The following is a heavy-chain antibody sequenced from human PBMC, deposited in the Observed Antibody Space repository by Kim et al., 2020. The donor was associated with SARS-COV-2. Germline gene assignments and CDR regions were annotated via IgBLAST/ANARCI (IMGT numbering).Heavy chain of an antibody. Sequence: GGSLRLSCAASGFTFNKYAMAWVRQAIGKGLEWVSGVSASGGTSYYADSVKGRFTISRDNSRNTLSLQVISLRAEDTAIYYCARVGSGMFYQAPFDFWGQAILVTVSS. CDR2: VSASGGTS. CDR1: GFTFNKYA. D-gene: IGHD3-10*01. CDR3: ARVGSGMFYQAPFDF. J-gene: IGHJ4*02. V-gene: IGHV3-23*01.